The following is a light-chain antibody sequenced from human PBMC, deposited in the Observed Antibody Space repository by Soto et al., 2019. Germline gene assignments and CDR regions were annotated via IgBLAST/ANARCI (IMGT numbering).Light chain of an antibody. J-gene: IGKJ3*01. CDR3: QQRSNWPLLFT. Sequence: EIVLTQSPATLSLSPGERATLSCRASQSVSSYLAWYQQKPGQAPRLLIYDASNRATGIPARFSCSGSGTDFTLTISSLEPEDFAVYYCQQRSNWPLLFTFGPGTKVDIK. V-gene: IGKV3-11*01. CDR2: DAS. CDR1: QSVSSY.